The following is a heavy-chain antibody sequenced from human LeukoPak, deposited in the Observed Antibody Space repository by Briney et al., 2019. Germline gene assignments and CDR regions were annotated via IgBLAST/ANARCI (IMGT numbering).Heavy chain of an antibody. CDR2: IYYSGST. J-gene: IGHJ4*02. V-gene: IGHV4-59*01. D-gene: IGHD4-17*01. CDR1: GGSISSYY. CDR3: ARAAPTVTTPFDY. Sequence: ASETLSLTCTVSGGSISSYYWSWIRQPPGKGLEWIGYIYYSGSTNYNPSLKSRVTISVDTSKNQFSLELSSVTAADTAVYYCARAAPTVTTPFDYWGQGTLVTVSS.